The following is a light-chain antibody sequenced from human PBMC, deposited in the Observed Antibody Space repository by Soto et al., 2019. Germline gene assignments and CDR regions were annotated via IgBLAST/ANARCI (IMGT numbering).Light chain of an antibody. CDR1: ERISSNF. V-gene: IGKV3-20*01. Sequence: VLTQSPGTLSLSPGERATLSCRASERISSNFLAWYQQRPGQAPRLLIYGASTRASGIPDRFSGSGSGTDFALTSSRLEPEDFAVYYCQQYGTSPFTFGPGTTVEIK. CDR2: GAS. J-gene: IGKJ3*01. CDR3: QQYGTSPFT.